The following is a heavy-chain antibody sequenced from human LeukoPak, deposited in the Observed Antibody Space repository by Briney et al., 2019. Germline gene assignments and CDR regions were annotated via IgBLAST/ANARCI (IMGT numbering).Heavy chain of an antibody. J-gene: IGHJ4*02. CDR2: ISSSSSYI. V-gene: IGHV3-21*01. Sequence: GGSLRLSCAASGFTFSSYSMNWVRQAPGKGLEWVSSISSSSSYIYYADSVKGRFTISRDNAKNSLYLQMNSLRAEDTAVYYCASIQLGIAGWLPDYWGQGTLVTVSS. CDR3: ASIQLGIAGWLPDY. CDR1: GFTFSSYS. D-gene: IGHD6-13*01.